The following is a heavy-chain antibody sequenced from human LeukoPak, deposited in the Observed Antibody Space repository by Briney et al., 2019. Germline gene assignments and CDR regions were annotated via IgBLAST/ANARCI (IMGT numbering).Heavy chain of an antibody. J-gene: IGHJ4*02. CDR1: GFTFSSYA. Sequence: GGSLRLSCAASGFTFSSYAMGWVRQAPGKGLEWVSAISGSAGTTYYADSVKGRFTISRDNSKNTLFLQMNSLRAEDTAAYYDPKNYYGSGSSSLDYWGQGTLVTASS. D-gene: IGHD3-10*01. V-gene: IGHV3-23*01. CDR3: PKNYYGSGSSSLDY. CDR2: ISGSAGTT.